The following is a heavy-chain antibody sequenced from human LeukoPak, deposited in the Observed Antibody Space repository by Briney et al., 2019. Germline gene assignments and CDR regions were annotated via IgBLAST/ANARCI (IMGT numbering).Heavy chain of an antibody. V-gene: IGHV4-39*02. CDR2: LYYTGST. Sequence: KASETLSLTCTISGGFISSSSYYWGWIRQPPGKGLEWIGDLYYTGSTYYSPSLKSRLSITVDTSKNHFSLILGSVTAADTAIYYCARRCYYDSTGYLDWGQGTHVTVSA. J-gene: IGHJ1*01. CDR3: ARRCYYDSTGYLD. CDR1: GGFISSSSYY. D-gene: IGHD3-22*01.